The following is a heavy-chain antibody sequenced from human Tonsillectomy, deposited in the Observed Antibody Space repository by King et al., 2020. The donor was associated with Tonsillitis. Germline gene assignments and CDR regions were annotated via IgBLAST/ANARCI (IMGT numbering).Heavy chain of an antibody. J-gene: IGHJ4*02. CDR2: IKQDGSEK. D-gene: IGHD3-22*01. CDR3: ARDPTYYYDSSGYYYSHFDY. Sequence: VQLVESGGGLVQPGGSLRLSCAASGFTFSSYWMTWVRQAPGKGLEWLANIKQDGSEKYYVDSVKGRFTISRDNANNSLYLQMNSLRAEDTAVYYCARDPTYYYDSSGYYYSHFDYWGQGTLVTVSS. CDR1: GFTFSSYW. V-gene: IGHV3-7*04.